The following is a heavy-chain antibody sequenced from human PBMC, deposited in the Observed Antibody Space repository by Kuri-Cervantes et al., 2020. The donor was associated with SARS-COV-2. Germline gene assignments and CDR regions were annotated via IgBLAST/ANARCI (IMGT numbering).Heavy chain of an antibody. V-gene: IGHV4-59*11. CDR1: GGSISSHY. Sequence: SETLSLTCTVSGGSISSHYWSWIRQPPGKGLEWVGYIYYSGSTNYSPSLKSRVTISVDTSKNHFSMNLTSVTAADTAVYYCAREVQDWFDPWGQGTLVTVSS. D-gene: IGHD3-10*01. CDR3: AREVQDWFDP. J-gene: IGHJ5*02. CDR2: IYYSGST.